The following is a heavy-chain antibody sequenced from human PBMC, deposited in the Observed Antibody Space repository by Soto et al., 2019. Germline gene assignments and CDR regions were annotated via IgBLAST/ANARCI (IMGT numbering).Heavy chain of an antibody. CDR1: GGSITSGGYC. V-gene: IGHV4-30-2*06. Sequence: PSETLSLTCTVSGGSITSGGYCFSWIRQSPWKGLELIGYTYQSGSAYYNPSLKSRVTISVGRSKNQFSLNLTSVTAADTAVYYCARDYYGMDVWGQGTTVTVSS. CDR3: ARDYYGMDV. CDR2: TYQSGSA. J-gene: IGHJ6*02.